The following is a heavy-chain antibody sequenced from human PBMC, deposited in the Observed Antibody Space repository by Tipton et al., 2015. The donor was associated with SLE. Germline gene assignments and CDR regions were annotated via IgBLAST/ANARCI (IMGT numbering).Heavy chain of an antibody. CDR2: IYYSGST. J-gene: IGHJ3*02. CDR1: GGSITSNY. D-gene: IGHD4-23*01. V-gene: IGHV4-59*01. Sequence: TLSLTCTVSGGSITSNYWSWIRQSPGKGLEWIGYIYYSGSTNYNPSLKSRVNISVDTSKNQFSLKLSSVTAAGTAVYYCARDTVGWYSGAFDIWGQGTMVTVSS. CDR3: ARDTVGWYSGAFDI.